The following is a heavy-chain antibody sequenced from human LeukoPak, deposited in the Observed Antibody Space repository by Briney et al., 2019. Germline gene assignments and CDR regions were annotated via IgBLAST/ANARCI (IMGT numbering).Heavy chain of an antibody. Sequence: GASVKVSCKASGGTFSSYGISWVRQAPGQGLEWMGWISAYNGNTNYAQKLQGRVTMTTDTSTSTAYMELRSLRSDDTAVYYCARLVSSRYNWFDPWGQGTLVTVSS. J-gene: IGHJ5*02. V-gene: IGHV1-18*01. D-gene: IGHD6-13*01. CDR2: ISAYNGNT. CDR3: ARLVSSRYNWFDP. CDR1: GGTFSSYG.